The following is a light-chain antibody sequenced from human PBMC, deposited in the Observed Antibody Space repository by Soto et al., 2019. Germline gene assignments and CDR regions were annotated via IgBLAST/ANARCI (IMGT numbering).Light chain of an antibody. J-gene: IGKJ4*01. CDR2: DAS. CDR3: RQRSNFT. CDR1: QSVSSY. Sequence: EIVLTQSPATLSLSPGERATLSCRASQSVSSYLAWYQQKPGQAPRLLIYDASNRATGIPARFSGSGSGTDFTLTISSLEPEDFAVYFCRQRSNFTCGGGTKVEIK. V-gene: IGKV3-11*01.